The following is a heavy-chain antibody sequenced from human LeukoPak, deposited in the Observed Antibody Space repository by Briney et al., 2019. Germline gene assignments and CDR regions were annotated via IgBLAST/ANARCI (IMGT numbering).Heavy chain of an antibody. D-gene: IGHD3-3*01. CDR1: GGSISSYY. J-gene: IGHJ6*03. Sequence: PSETLSLTCTVSGGSISSYYWSWIRQPPGKGLEWIGYIYYSGSTNYNPSLKSRVTISVDTSKNQFSLKLSSVTAADTAVYYCARGITIFGVVYEYYYYYMDVWGKGTSVTVSS. CDR3: ARGITIFGVVYEYYYYYMDV. V-gene: IGHV4-59*01. CDR2: IYYSGST.